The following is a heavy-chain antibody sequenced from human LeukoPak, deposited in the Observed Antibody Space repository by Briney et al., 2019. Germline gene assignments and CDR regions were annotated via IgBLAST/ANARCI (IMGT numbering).Heavy chain of an antibody. V-gene: IGHV3-23*01. J-gene: IGHJ4*02. CDR1: GFIFSSYA. D-gene: IGHD1-14*01. CDR3: AKDFSLSEKIFDY. CDR2: ISGSGGST. Sequence: GGSLRLSCAASGFIFSSYAMSWVRQAPGKGLEWVSAISGSGGSTYYADSVKGRFTISRDNSKNTLFLQMNSLRAGDTAVYYCAKDFSLSEKIFDYWGQGTLVTVSS.